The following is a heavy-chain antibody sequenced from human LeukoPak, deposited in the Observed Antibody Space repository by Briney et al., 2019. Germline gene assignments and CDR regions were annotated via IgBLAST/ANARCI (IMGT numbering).Heavy chain of an antibody. Sequence: EASVKVSCKASGYTFTSYDINWVRQATGQGLEWMGWMSPNSGNTGYAQKFQGRVTITRNTSISTAYMELSSLRSEDTAVYYCAIPLGGPYYYYMDVWGKGTTVTVSS. CDR2: MSPNSGNT. CDR1: GYTFTSYD. J-gene: IGHJ6*03. V-gene: IGHV1-8*03. CDR3: AIPLGGPYYYYMDV.